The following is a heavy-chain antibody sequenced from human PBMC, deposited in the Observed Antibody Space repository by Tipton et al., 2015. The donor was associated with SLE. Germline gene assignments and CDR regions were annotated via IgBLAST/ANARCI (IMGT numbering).Heavy chain of an antibody. CDR1: GDSISSGIYY. J-gene: IGHJ3*02. D-gene: IGHD6-19*01. Sequence: LRLSCTVSGDSISSGIYYWSWIRQPAGEGLEWIGHIYTSGSTNYNPSLKSRVTMSVDTSRKQFSLKLTSATAADTAVYYCARRGWVDAFDIWGQGTMVIVSS. CDR3: ARRGWVDAFDI. CDR2: IYTSGST. V-gene: IGHV4-61*09.